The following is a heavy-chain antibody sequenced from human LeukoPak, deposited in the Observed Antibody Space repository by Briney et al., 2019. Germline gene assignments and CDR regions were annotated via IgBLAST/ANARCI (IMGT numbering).Heavy chain of an antibody. V-gene: IGHV3-64*01. CDR3: AREVYGMDV. CDR2: INSNGGNT. J-gene: IGHJ6*02. Sequence: GGSLRLSCAASGFPFSTYPMHWVRRAPGKGLEFVSSINSNGGNTYYANSVKGRFTISRDNSKNTLYLQMGSLRAEDMAIYYGAREVYGMDVWGRGTTVTVSS. CDR1: GFPFSTYP.